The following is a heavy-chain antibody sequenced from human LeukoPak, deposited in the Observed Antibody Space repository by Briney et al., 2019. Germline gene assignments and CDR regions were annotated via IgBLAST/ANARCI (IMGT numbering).Heavy chain of an antibody. D-gene: IGHD6-19*01. J-gene: IGHJ4*02. CDR1: GFTFSSYA. V-gene: IGHV3-23*01. CDR2: ISGSGGST. CDR3: AKEYSSGWYGASFDY. Sequence: PGGSLRLSCAASGFTFSSYAMSWVRQAPGKGLEWVSAISGSGGSTYYADSVKGRFTISRDNSKNTLYLQMNSPRAEDTAVYYCAKEYSSGWYGASFDYWGQGTLVTVSS.